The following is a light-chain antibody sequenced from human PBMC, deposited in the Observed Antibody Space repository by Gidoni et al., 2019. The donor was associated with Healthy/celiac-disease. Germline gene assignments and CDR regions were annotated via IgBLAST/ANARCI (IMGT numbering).Light chain of an antibody. V-gene: IGKV3-11*01. CDR2: DAS. CDR3: QQRSNWFT. J-gene: IGKJ3*01. CDR1: PSVSSY. Sequence: EIVLTQSPATLSLSPVERATLSCRASPSVSSYLAWYQQKPGQAPRLLIYDASNRATGIPARFSGSGSVTDFTLTISSLEPEDFAVYYCQQRSNWFTFGPGTKVDIK.